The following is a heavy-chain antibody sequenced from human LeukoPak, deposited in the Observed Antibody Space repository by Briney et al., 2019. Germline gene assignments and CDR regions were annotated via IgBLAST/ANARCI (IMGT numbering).Heavy chain of an antibody. CDR2: IYYSGST. CDR1: GGSISSSSYY. V-gene: IGHV4-39*07. D-gene: IGHD5-18*01. Sequence: SETLSLTCTVSGGSISSSSYYWGWIRQPPGKGLEWIGSIYYSGSTYYNPSLKSRVTISVDTSKNQFSLKLSSVTAADTAVYYCARTCREGYSYGYYFDYWGQGTLVTVSS. J-gene: IGHJ4*02. CDR3: ARTCREGYSYGYYFDY.